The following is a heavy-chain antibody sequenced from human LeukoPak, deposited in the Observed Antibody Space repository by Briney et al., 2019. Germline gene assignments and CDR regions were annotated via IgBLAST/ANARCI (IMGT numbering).Heavy chain of an antibody. V-gene: IGHV3-30*02. D-gene: IGHD6-13*01. CDR2: IRYDGSNK. J-gene: IGHJ5*02. CDR3: AKDIPYSSSWYGGDWFDP. CDR1: GFTFSSYA. Sequence: GSLRLPCAASGFTFSSYAMHWVRQAPGKGLEWVTFIRYDGSNKYYADSVKGRFTISRDNSKNTLYLQMNSLRAEDTAVYYCAKDIPYSSSWYGGDWFDPWGQGTLVTVSS.